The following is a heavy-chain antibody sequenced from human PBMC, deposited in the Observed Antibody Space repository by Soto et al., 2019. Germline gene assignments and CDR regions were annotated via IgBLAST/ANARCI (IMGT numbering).Heavy chain of an antibody. CDR3: ARRASSGRDPFHFDP. CDR2: IHFSGRT. V-gene: IGHV4-31*03. J-gene: IGHJ5*02. CDR1: GGSISGGGYY. D-gene: IGHD6-6*01. Sequence: QVQLQESGPGLVKPSQTLSLTCTVSGGSISGGGYYWSWIRQYPGKGLEWIGNIHFSGRTYYNPSLQCRLTFSVDTSENQFSLELSSVTAADTAVYFCARRASSGRDPFHFDPWGQGILVAVSS.